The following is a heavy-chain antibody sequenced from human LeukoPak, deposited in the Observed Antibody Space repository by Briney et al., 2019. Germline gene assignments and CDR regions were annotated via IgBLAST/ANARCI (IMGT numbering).Heavy chain of an antibody. J-gene: IGHJ4*02. CDR2: ITGSGDTI. Sequence: GGSLRLSCSASGFTFSSYEMNWVRQAPGKGLEWISYITGSGDTIYYADSVKGRFTISRDNAKNSLYLQMNSLRAEDTAVYYCARDYEGDYWGQGTLVTVSS. CDR1: GFTFSSYE. CDR3: ARDYEGDY. V-gene: IGHV3-48*03. D-gene: IGHD3-3*01.